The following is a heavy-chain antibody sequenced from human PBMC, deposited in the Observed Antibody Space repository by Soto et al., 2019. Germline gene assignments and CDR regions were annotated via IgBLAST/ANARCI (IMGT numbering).Heavy chain of an antibody. V-gene: IGHV3-30-3*01. CDR3: ARDRPYGDPNWFDP. D-gene: IGHD4-17*01. J-gene: IGHJ5*02. CDR2: MSYDGART. Sequence: QVQLVESGGGVVKPGGSLSLSCETSGFTFTSFTMLWVGRAQGKGLGWIAVMSYDGARTDYADAVKGRFTISRDTSKNTLYLQMNNLRPDDTAMYYCARDRPYGDPNWFDPWGQGTLVTVSS. CDR1: GFTFTSFT.